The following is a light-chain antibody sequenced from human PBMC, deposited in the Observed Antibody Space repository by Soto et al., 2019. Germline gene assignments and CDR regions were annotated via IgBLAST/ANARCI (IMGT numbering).Light chain of an antibody. CDR3: GTWDSSLSAV. J-gene: IGLJ3*02. Sequence: QSVLTQPPSVSAAPGQTVTISCSGSSSNIGNNYVSWYQQLPGTAPKLLIYENNKRPSGISDRFSGSKSGTSATLGITGLQTGDEADYYCGTWDSSLSAVFGGGTKLTVL. CDR1: SSNIGNNY. CDR2: ENN. V-gene: IGLV1-51*02.